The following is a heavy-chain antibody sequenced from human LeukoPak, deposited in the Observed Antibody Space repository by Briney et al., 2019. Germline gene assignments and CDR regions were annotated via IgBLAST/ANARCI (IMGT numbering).Heavy chain of an antibody. D-gene: IGHD6-13*01. V-gene: IGHV4-30-2*01. Sequence: SETLSLTCAVSGGSISSGGYSWSWIRQPPGKGLEWIGYIYHSGSTYYNPSLKSRVTISVDRSKNQFSLKLSSVTAADTAVYYCARGRTEYSSSWYLFDYWGQGTLVTVSS. CDR1: GGSISSGGYS. CDR3: ARGRTEYSSSWYLFDY. J-gene: IGHJ4*02. CDR2: IYHSGST.